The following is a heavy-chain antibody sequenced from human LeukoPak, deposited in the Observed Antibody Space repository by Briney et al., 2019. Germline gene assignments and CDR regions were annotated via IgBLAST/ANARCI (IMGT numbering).Heavy chain of an antibody. CDR2: IYYSGST. CDR3: ARPSVAGIYYLDY. J-gene: IGHJ4*02. Sequence: PSETLSLTCTVSGGSISSYYWSWIRQPPGKGLEWIGYIYYSGSTNYNPSLKSRVTISVDTSKNQFSLKLSSVTAADTAVYYCARPSVAGIYYLDYWGQGTLVTVSS. V-gene: IGHV4-59*01. D-gene: IGHD6-19*01. CDR1: GGSISSYY.